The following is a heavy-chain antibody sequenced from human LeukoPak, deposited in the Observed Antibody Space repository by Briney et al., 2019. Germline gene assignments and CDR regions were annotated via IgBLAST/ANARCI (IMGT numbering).Heavy chain of an antibody. J-gene: IGHJ4*02. CDR1: GGSISSYY. V-gene: IGHV4-59*01. D-gene: IGHD3-22*01. CDR3: ARGGYYDSSGYHPFRFDY. CDR2: IYYSGST. Sequence: SETLSLTCTVSGGSISSYYWSWIRQPPGKGLEWIGYIYYSGSTNYNPSLKSRVTISVDTSKNQFSLKLSSVTAADTAVYYCARGGYYDSSGYHPFRFDYWGQGTLVTVSS.